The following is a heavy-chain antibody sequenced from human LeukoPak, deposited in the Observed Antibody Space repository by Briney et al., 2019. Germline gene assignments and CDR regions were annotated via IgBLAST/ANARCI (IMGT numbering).Heavy chain of an antibody. D-gene: IGHD1-26*01. Sequence: GGSLRLSCAASGFTVSSNYMSWVRQAPGKGLEWVSAISGSGGSTYYADSVKGRFTISRDNSKNTLYLQMNSLRAEDTAVYYCAKDRYVVGATNFDYWGQGTLVTVSS. CDR1: GFTVSSNY. J-gene: IGHJ4*02. CDR2: ISGSGGST. CDR3: AKDRYVVGATNFDY. V-gene: IGHV3-23*01.